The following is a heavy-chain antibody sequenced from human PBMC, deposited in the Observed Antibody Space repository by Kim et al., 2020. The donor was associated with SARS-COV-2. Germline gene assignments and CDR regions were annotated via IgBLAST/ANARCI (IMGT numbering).Heavy chain of an antibody. J-gene: IGHJ4*01. D-gene: IGHD3-22*01. CDR2: IWCDGSIK. CDR3: ARDSSPDYCDSYCDPYY. CDR1: GFTFSSYC. V-gene: IGHV3-33*01. Sequence: GGSLRLSCAASGFTFSSYCMHWLRQAPGKGLEWVAVIWCDGSIKYYADSVKGRFTISRDNSKNTMYLQMNSLRAEDTAVYYCARDSSPDYCDSYCDPYYWGDGTLVTAS.